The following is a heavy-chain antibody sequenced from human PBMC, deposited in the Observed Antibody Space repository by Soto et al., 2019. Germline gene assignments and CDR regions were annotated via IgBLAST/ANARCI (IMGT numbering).Heavy chain of an antibody. V-gene: IGHV4-38-2*02. CDR1: CYSIRSDYY. CDR3: AALWFGELAFNY. D-gene: IGHD3-10*01. CDR2: VYHNGIM. J-gene: IGHJ4*01. Sequence: SETVSLTCSVSCYSIRSDYYWGWVRQAPGKGLEWLGSVYHNGIMFHNPSFQSRVTISVDTSKNQFSLNLRSVTAADTAVYYCAALWFGELAFNYWGHGILVTV.